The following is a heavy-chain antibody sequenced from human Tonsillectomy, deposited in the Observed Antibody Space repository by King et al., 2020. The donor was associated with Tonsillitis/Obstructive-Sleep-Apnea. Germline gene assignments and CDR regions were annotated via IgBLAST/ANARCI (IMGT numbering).Heavy chain of an antibody. CDR2: IYPADSDT. CDR3: ARSIVVPAAMEPDDAFDI. D-gene: IGHD2-2*01. V-gene: IGHV5-51*01. CDR1: GYSFTSYW. J-gene: IGHJ3*02. Sequence: QLVQSGAEVKKPGESLKISCKGSGYSFTSYWIGWVRQMPGKGLEWMGIIYPADSDTRYSPSFQGQVTISADKSISPAFLQWSSLKASDTAMYYCARSIVVPAAMEPDDAFDIWGQGTMVTVSS.